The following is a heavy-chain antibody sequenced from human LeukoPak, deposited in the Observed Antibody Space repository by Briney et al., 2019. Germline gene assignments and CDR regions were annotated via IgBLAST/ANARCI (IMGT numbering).Heavy chain of an antibody. D-gene: IGHD3-10*01. J-gene: IGHJ4*02. V-gene: IGHV4-30-2*01. Sequence: SQTLSLTCAVSGGSISSGGYSWSWIRQPPGKGLEWIGYIYHSGSTYYNPSLKSRVTISVDRSKNQFSLKLSSVTAADTAVYYCARGRYGSGTIWGQGTLVTVSS. CDR3: ARGRYGSGTI. CDR2: IYHSGST. CDR1: GGSISSGGYS.